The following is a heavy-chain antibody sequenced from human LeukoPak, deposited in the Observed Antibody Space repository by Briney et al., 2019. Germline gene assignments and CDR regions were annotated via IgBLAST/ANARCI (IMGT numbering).Heavy chain of an antibody. D-gene: IGHD3-22*01. CDR2: FIPIFGTS. CDR3: ARGYYDSSGHNAGYFDY. Sequence: SVKVSCKASGGTFSSYTISWVRQAPGQGLEWMGGFIPIFGTSNYAQKFQGRVTITSDESTSTAYLELSNLRSEDTAVYYCARGYYDSSGHNAGYFDYWGQGTLVTVSS. CDR1: GGTFSSYT. J-gene: IGHJ4*02. V-gene: IGHV1-69*13.